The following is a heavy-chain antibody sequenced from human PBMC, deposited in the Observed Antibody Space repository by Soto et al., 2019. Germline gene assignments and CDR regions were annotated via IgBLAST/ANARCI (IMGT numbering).Heavy chain of an antibody. V-gene: IGHV1-69*12. CDR3: ARGVTTVVKSQRYYYYGMDV. CDR2: IIPIFGTA. CDR1: GGTFSSYA. J-gene: IGHJ6*02. D-gene: IGHD4-17*01. Sequence: QVLLVQSGAEVKKPGSSVKVSCKASGGTFSSYAISWVRQAPGQGLEWMGGIIPIFGTANYAQKFQGRVTITADESTSTAYMELSSLRSEDTAVYYCARGVTTVVKSQRYYYYGMDVWGQGTTVTVSS.